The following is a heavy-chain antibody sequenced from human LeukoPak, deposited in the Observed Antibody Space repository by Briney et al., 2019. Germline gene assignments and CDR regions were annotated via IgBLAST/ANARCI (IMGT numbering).Heavy chain of an antibody. CDR2: ISGSGGST. Sequence: GGSLRLSCAASGFTFSSYAMSWVRQAPGKGLEWVSAISGSGGSTYYADSVKGRFTISRDNSKNSLYLQMNSLRAEDTAVYYCARAGASTKAPGRYVGIGYCSGGSCYRTYYFDYWGQGTLVAVSS. CDR3: ARAGASTKAPGRYVGIGYCSGGSCYRTYYFDY. CDR1: GFTFSSYA. V-gene: IGHV3-23*01. D-gene: IGHD2-15*01. J-gene: IGHJ4*02.